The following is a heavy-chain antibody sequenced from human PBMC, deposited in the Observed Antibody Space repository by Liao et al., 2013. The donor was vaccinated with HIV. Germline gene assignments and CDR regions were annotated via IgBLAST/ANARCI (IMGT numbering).Heavy chain of an antibody. CDR3: ARDDQRLWFDP. D-gene: IGHD6-25*01. Sequence: QVQLQQWGAGLLKPSETLSLTCAVSGGSFSAYYWSWIRQPPGKGLEWIGEINHSGSTNYNASLKSRVSISVDTSKNRFSLKLNSVTAADTAVYYCARDDQRLWFDPWGQGTLVTVSS. CDR1: GGSFSAYY. CDR2: INHSGST. J-gene: IGHJ5*02. V-gene: IGHV4-34*01.